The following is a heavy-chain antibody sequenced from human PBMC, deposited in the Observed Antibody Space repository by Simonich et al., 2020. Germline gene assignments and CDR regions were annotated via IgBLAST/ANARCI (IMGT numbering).Heavy chain of an antibody. D-gene: IGHD7-27*01. CDR3: ARDGLGTAYYYYMDV. Sequence: EVQLVESGGGLVQPGGSLRLSCAGSGFTFSSYWMSWVRQAPGKGLEWVANIKQDGSEKYYVDSVKGRFTISRDNAKNSLYLQMNSLRAEDTAVYYCARDGLGTAYYYYMDVWGKGTTVTVSS. J-gene: IGHJ6*03. CDR1: GFTFSSYW. V-gene: IGHV3-7*01. CDR2: IKQDGSEK.